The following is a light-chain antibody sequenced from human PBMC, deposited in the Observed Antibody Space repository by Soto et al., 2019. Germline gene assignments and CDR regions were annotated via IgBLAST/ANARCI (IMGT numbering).Light chain of an antibody. V-gene: IGKV3-20*01. CDR2: GAS. Sequence: EIVLTQSPGTLSLSPGERATLSCRASQSVSSIYLAWYQQKPGQAPRLLIYGASSRATGNPDRFSGSGSGTDFTLTISRLEPEDFAVYYCQQYGSSLHTFGEGTKLEIK. CDR3: QQYGSSLHT. CDR1: QSVSSIY. J-gene: IGKJ2*01.